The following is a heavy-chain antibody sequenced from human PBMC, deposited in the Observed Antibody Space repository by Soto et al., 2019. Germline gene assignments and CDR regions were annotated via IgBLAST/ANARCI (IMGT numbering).Heavy chain of an antibody. Sequence: PSETLSLTCTVSGGSISSSSYYWGWIRQPPGKGLEWIGSIFYSGSTYNNPSLTSRVTISVDTSRNQFSLQLTSVSAADTAVYYCATGPSGDKVDSWGQGILVTVSS. CDR2: IFYSGST. V-gene: IGHV4-39*07. J-gene: IGHJ4*02. CDR3: ATGPSGDKVDS. D-gene: IGHD7-27*01. CDR1: GGSISSSSYY.